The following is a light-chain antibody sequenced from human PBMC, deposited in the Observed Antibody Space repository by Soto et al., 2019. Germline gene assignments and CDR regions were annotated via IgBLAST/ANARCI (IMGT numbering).Light chain of an antibody. Sequence: DIVMTQSPDSLAVSLGERATINCTSGRSLFYSPHNKSYLAWYQQKVGQPPQMLIYWASTRESGVPARFRGRGSGTDFTLTISSLQADDVAVYYCQQYYRAPRTFGQGTKVE. CDR1: RSLFYSPHNKSY. J-gene: IGKJ2*01. CDR2: WAS. CDR3: QQYYRAPRT. V-gene: IGKV4-1*01.